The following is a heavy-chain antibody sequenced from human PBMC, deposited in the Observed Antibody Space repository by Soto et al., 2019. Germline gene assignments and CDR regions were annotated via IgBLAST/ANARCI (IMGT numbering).Heavy chain of an antibody. V-gene: IGHV4-30-2*01. CDR2: INHLETT. CDR1: GASITFGGHS. Sequence: SETLSLTCTVSGASITFGGHSWSWIRQTPGKGLEWIGYINHLETTFYNPSFESRLTLSIDRAKNQFSLKLHSMSAADRAVYFCARGGGSDSSDYWGQGILVTVSS. J-gene: IGHJ4*02. D-gene: IGHD1-26*01. CDR3: ARGGGSDSSDY.